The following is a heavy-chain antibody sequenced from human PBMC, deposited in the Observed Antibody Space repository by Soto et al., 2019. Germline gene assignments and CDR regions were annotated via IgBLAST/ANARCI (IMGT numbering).Heavy chain of an antibody. Sequence: QLQLQESGPGLVKPSETLSLTCTVSGGSISSSSYYWGWIRQPPGKGLEWIGSIYYSGSTYYNPSLKSRVTISVDTSKNQFSLKLSSVTAADTAVYYCARQAITMIVGSDAFDIWGQGTMVTVSS. CDR3: ARQAITMIVGSDAFDI. D-gene: IGHD3-22*01. V-gene: IGHV4-39*01. J-gene: IGHJ3*02. CDR2: IYYSGST. CDR1: GGSISSSSYY.